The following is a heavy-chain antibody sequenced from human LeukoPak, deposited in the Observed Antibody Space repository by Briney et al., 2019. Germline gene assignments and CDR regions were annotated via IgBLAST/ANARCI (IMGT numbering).Heavy chain of an antibody. V-gene: IGHV3-7*04. Sequence: GGSLRLSCAASGFTFTSYWMSWVGQAPGKGREWVANIKQEGSEKNYVDSVKGRFTISRDNAKNSLYLQMNSLRAEDTAVYYCARGFPIDYMDVWGKGTTVTVSS. CDR1: GFTFTSYW. CDR3: ARGFPIDYMDV. D-gene: IGHD3-3*01. J-gene: IGHJ6*03. CDR2: IKQEGSEK.